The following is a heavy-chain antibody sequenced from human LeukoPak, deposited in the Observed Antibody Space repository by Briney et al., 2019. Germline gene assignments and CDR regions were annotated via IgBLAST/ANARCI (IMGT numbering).Heavy chain of an antibody. CDR3: ARRAARPERYFDY. J-gene: IGHJ4*02. V-gene: IGHV4-39*01. D-gene: IGHD6-6*01. CDR1: GGSISSSSYY. Sequence: SETLSLTCTVSGGSISSSSYYWGWIRQPPGRGLEWIGSIYYSGSTYYNPSLKSRVTISVDTSKNQFSLKLSSVTAADTAVYYCARRAARPERYFDYWGQGTLVTVSS. CDR2: IYYSGST.